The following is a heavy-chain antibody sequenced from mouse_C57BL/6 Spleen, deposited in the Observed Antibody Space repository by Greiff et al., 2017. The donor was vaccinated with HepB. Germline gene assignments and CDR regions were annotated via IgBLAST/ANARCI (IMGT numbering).Heavy chain of an antibody. V-gene: IGHV1-82*01. D-gene: IGHD2-10*01. CDR3: ARSHFILLSYYFDY. CDR2: IYPGDGDT. J-gene: IGHJ2*01. CDR1: GYAFSSSW. Sequence: QVQLQQSGPELVKPGASVKISCKASGYAFSSSWMNWVKQRPGKGLEWIGRIYPGDGDTNYNGKFKGKATLTADKSSSTAYMQLSSLTSEDSAVYFCARSHFILLSYYFDYWGQGTTLTVSS.